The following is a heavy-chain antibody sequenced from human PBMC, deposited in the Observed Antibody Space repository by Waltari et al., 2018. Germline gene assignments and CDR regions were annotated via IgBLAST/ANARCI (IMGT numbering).Heavy chain of an antibody. V-gene: IGHV4-30-4*01. D-gene: IGHD3-10*01. CDR2: IYYSGSN. Sequence: QVQLQASGPGLVKPSQTLSLPCAVSGRSIRRAASSWSWIRQPPGEGREWVGYIYYSGSNYYTPSIKSRVTISLDTSENQFSLKLSSVTAADTAVYYCARGGGGVRGARAFSYWGQGTLVTVSS. CDR1: GRSIRRAASS. J-gene: IGHJ4*02. CDR3: ARGGGGVRGARAFSY.